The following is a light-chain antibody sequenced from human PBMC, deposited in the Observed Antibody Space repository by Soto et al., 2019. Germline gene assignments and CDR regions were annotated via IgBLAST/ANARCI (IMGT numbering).Light chain of an antibody. J-gene: IGLJ1*01. Sequence: QSVLTQPASVSGSPGQSITISCTGTSGDIGSYNRVSWYQQHPGKAPKLIIYEVTDRPSGVSNRFSGSKSGNTASLTISGLQAEDEAEYYCSSYTNINTRACGFGTGTNVTVL. CDR2: EVT. CDR3: SSYTNINTRACG. CDR1: SGDIGSYNR. V-gene: IGLV2-14*01.